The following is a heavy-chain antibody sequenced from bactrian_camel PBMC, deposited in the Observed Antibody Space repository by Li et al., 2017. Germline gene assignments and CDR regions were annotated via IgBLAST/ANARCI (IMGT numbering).Heavy chain of an antibody. Sequence: VQLVESGGGSVEAGGSLRLSCTAPGFTSNNCDMVWYRQAAGKQREGVAVIYTGADSTYYAESAKGRFTISQDYARNTVYLQMNDLKPEDTAIYYCAADPLVRRCGSSWEQYSYGHWGQGTQVTVS. D-gene: IGHD6*01. CDR2: IYTGADST. CDR1: GFTSNNCD. V-gene: IGHV3S40*01. J-gene: IGHJ4*01. CDR3: AADPLVRRCGSSWEQYSYGH.